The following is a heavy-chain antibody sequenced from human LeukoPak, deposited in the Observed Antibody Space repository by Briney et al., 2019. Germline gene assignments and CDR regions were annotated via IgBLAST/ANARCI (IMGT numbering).Heavy chain of an antibody. Sequence: ASVKVSCKASGYTFTGYYMHWVRQAPGQGLEWMGWINPNSGGTNYAQKFQGRVTMTRDTSISTAYMELSRLRSDDTAVYYCARDQISSDPGDYWGQGTLVTVSS. CDR1: GYTFTGYY. D-gene: IGHD3-3*02. CDR3: ARDQISSDPGDY. J-gene: IGHJ4*02. V-gene: IGHV1-2*02. CDR2: INPNSGGT.